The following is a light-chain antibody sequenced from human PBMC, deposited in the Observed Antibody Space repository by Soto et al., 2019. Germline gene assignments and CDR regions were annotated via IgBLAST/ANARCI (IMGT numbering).Light chain of an antibody. CDR3: CSFAGSSTYV. CDR2: DVS. Sequence: QSVLTQPRSVSGSPGQSVTISCTGTSSDVGVYNYVSWYQHHPGKAPKLMIYDVSKRPSGVPDRFSGSASGNTASLTISGLQAEDESDSYCCSFAGSSTYVFGTGTKVTVL. CDR1: SSDVGVYNY. V-gene: IGLV2-11*01. J-gene: IGLJ1*01.